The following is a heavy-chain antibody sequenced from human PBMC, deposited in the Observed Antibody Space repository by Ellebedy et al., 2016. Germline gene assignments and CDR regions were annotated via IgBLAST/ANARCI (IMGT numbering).Heavy chain of an antibody. V-gene: IGHV3-13*01. CDR2: IGADGAT. J-gene: IGHJ5*02. CDR3: VRGGPVTAPQGWFDP. CDR1: GFTFSTYD. D-gene: IGHD2-21*02. Sequence: GGSLRLXXAASGFTFSTYDIHWVRQVIGKGLEWVAAIGADGATYYPASLKGRFTISRENAKNSLYLQMNSLTAGDTAVYYCVRGGPVTAPQGWFDPWGQGTLVTVSS.